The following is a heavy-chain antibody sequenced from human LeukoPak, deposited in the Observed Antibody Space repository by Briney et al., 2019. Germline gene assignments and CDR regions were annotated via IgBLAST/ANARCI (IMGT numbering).Heavy chain of an antibody. CDR1: GGSISSGGYY. CDR2: IYYSGST. V-gene: IGHV4-31*03. J-gene: IGHJ6*02. CDR3: ARAPAGELLRYGMDV. Sequence: SETLSLTCTVSGGSISSGGYYWSWIRQHPGKGLEWIGYIYYSGSTYYNPSLKSRVTISVDTSKNQFSLKLSSVTAADTAVYYCARAPAGELLRYGMDVWGQGTTVTVSS. D-gene: IGHD1-26*01.